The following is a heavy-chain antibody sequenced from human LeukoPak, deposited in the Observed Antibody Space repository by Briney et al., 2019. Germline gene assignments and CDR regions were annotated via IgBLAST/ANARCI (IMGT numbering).Heavy chain of an antibody. V-gene: IGHV3-21*01. CDR2: ISSSSSYI. CDR3: ARPARGYNGIFDY. Sequence: GGSLRLSCAASGLTLNTYSMNWVRQAPGKGLEWVSSISSSSSYIYYADSVKGRFTISRDNAKHSLYLQMNSLRADDTAVYYCARPARGYNGIFDYWGQGTLVTVAS. D-gene: IGHD5-24*01. CDR1: GLTLNTYS. J-gene: IGHJ4*02.